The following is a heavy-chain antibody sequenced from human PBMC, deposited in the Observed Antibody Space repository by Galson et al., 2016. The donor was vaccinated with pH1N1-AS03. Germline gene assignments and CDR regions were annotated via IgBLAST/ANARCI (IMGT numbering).Heavy chain of an antibody. V-gene: IGHV4-38-2*01. J-gene: IGHJ4*02. CDR2: IYPAVTT. CDR3: ERSPRLISAAGTFPSRFDF. CDR1: GYYITTGHY. Sequence: SETLSLTCSVSGYYITTGHYWGWIRQPPGRGLEWIGSIYPAVTTDYNPSLKSRVVMSVDTAKNQFSLNLNSVTAADTALYYCERSPRLISAAGTFPSRFDFWGQGIMVAVSS. D-gene: IGHD1/OR15-1a*01.